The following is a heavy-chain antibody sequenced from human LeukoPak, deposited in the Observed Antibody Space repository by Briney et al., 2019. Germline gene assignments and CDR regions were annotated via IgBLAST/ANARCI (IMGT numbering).Heavy chain of an antibody. Sequence: ASVKVSCKASGYTFTGYYVHWVRQAPGQGLEWMGWINPNSGGTNYAQKFQGRVTMTRDTSISTAYMELSRLRSDDTAVYYCARGDHYDILTGYQTPSHLSDYWGQGTLVTVSS. CDR1: GYTFTGYY. J-gene: IGHJ4*02. D-gene: IGHD3-9*01. CDR2: INPNSGGT. CDR3: ARGDHYDILTGYQTPSHLSDY. V-gene: IGHV1-2*02.